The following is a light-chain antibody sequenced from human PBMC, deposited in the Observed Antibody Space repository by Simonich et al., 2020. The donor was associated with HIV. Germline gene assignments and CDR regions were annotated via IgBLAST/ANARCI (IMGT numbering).Light chain of an antibody. CDR3: MQGINLPLT. Sequence: DIVMTQTPLSLSVTPGQPASITCKSSQSLLHSGGKTYLHWYLQKPGQSPKLLYYEVSGRFSGVPDRCSGSGSGTDFTLNISRAEAEDVGIYYCMQGINLPLTFGGGTKVEIK. V-gene: IGKV2-29*02. J-gene: IGKJ4*01. CDR2: EVS. CDR1: QSLLHSGGKTY.